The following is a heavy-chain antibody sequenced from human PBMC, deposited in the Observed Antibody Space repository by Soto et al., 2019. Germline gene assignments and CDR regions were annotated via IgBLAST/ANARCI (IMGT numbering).Heavy chain of an antibody. V-gene: IGHV2-5*02. J-gene: IGHJ4*02. Sequence: QITLKESGPTLVKPTQTLTLTCTFSGFSLSTSGVGVGWIRQPPGKALEWLALIYWDDDKRYSPSLKSRLTITKDTSKNQVVLTMTNMDPVDTATYYCAHRHRGVGLLSIWSLFDYWGQGTLVTVSS. CDR1: GFSLSTSGVG. CDR2: IYWDDDK. CDR3: AHRHRGVGLLSIWSLFDY. D-gene: IGHD6-13*01.